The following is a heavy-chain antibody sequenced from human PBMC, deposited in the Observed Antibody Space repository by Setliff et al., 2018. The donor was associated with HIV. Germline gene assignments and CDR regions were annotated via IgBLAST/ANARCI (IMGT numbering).Heavy chain of an antibody. Sequence: LSLTCGVYGTSFSGYYWTWIRQPPGKGLEWIGEINHSGSTNYNPSLKGRVVISVDTSKNQLSLMLFSVTAADTAVYYCARGGDSSAFNWGQGTLVTVSS. CDR3: ARGGDSSAFN. J-gene: IGHJ4*02. CDR1: GTSFSGYY. CDR2: INHSGST. V-gene: IGHV4-34*01. D-gene: IGHD6-19*01.